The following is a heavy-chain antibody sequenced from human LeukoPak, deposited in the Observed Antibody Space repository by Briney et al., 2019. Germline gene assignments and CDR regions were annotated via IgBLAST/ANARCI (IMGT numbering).Heavy chain of an antibody. CDR3: ARGSGTYYYDSGGYLNWFDP. Sequence: PSDTLSLTCTVSGGSISSSGYYWGWIRQPPGKGLEWIGTVYYTGSTYYNPSLKSRVTTSEDTSRNQFSLKLNSVTAADTAVYYCARGSGTYYYDSGGYLNWFDPWGQGILVSVST. V-gene: IGHV4-39*01. CDR1: GGSISSSGYY. D-gene: IGHD3-22*01. CDR2: VYYTGST. J-gene: IGHJ5*02.